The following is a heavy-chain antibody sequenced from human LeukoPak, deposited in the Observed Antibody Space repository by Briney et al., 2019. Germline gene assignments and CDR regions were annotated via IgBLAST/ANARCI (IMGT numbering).Heavy chain of an antibody. CDR1: GFTFSSYG. Sequence: PGRSLRLSCAASGFTFSSYGMHWVRQAPGKGLEWVAVISYDGSYKYYADSVKGRFTISRDNSKNTLYLQMNSLRAEDTAVYYCAKDAPIFNDAFDIWGQGTMVTVSS. J-gene: IGHJ3*02. CDR2: ISYDGSYK. CDR3: AKDAPIFNDAFDI. V-gene: IGHV3-30*18.